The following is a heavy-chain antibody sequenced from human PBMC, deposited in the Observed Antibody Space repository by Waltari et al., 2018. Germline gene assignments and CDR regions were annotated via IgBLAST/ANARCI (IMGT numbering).Heavy chain of an antibody. CDR1: GRSLRDYY. D-gene: IGHD6-13*01. CDR2: INYGGAT. Sequence: QVQLLHWGAGLVKPSATLSLTCAVSGRSLRDYYWTWIRQSPGKGLEWIGEINYGGATKYNSSLESRVAISIDTSNNHFSLRLTSVVASDTATYFCARGVLTSTWYNWFDLWGQGTLVTVSS. V-gene: IGHV4-34*02. J-gene: IGHJ5*02. CDR3: ARGVLTSTWYNWFDL.